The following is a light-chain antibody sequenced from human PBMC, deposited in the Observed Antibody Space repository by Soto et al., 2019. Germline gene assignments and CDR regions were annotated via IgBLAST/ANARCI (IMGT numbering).Light chain of an antibody. CDR2: AAS. V-gene: IGKV1-27*01. J-gene: IGKJ4*01. CDR1: QDIRNY. CDR3: QEYDVVPLT. Sequence: DIQMTQSPSSLSASVGDRVTITCRASQDIRNYLAWYQQKPGKVPELLIYAASTFHSGVPSRFSGSGYGTYFPLTITNLQPEDVATYYCQEYDVVPLTFGVGTKVEIK.